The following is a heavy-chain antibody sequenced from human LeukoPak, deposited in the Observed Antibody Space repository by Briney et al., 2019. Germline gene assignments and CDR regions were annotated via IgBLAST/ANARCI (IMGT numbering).Heavy chain of an antibody. CDR1: GFTFSSYA. D-gene: IGHD6-19*01. CDR2: IYSGGST. V-gene: IGHV3-53*01. Sequence: GGSLRLSCAASGFTFSSYAMSWVRQAPGKGLEWVSVIYSGGSTYYADSVKGRFTISRDNSKNTLYLQMNSLRAEDTAVYYCARDQSSGGFDYWGQGTLVTVSS. J-gene: IGHJ4*02. CDR3: ARDQSSGGFDY.